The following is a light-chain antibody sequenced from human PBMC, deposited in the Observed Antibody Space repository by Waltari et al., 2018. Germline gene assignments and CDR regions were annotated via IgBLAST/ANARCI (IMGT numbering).Light chain of an antibody. Sequence: DIQMTQSPSSLSASVGDRVTITCRASQIISSYLNWYQQRPGKAPKLLVYGVSSLQSGVPSRFSGSGSGTDFTLTISSLQPEDFATYYCQQSYNTPRTLGQGTKVEIK. CDR2: GVS. J-gene: IGKJ1*01. V-gene: IGKV1-39*01. CDR1: QIISSY. CDR3: QQSYNTPRT.